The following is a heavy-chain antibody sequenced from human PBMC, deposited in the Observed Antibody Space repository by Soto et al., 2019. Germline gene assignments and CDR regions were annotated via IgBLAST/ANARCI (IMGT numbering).Heavy chain of an antibody. J-gene: IGHJ6*02. V-gene: IGHV3-48*01. CDR3: ARADSGYAHGYYYYGMDV. Sequence: EVQLVESGGGLVEPGGSLILSCAASGFTFSSYSMNWVRQAPGKGLEWVSYISSSSSTIYYADSVKGRFTISRDNAKNSLYLQMNSLRAEDTAVYYCARADSGYAHGYYYYGMDVWGQGTTVTVSS. CDR2: ISSSSSTI. D-gene: IGHD5-12*01. CDR1: GFTFSSYS.